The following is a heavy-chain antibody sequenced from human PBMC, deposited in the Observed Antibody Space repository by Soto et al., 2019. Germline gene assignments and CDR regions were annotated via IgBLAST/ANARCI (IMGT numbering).Heavy chain of an antibody. Sequence: SATLSLTCTVSGGSISSYYWSWIRQPPGKGLEWIGYIYYSGSTNYNPSLQSRVTISVDKSKTQFSLTLSSVNAAGTAVYYCPRARGYSYGFDYWGQGTLVPVAS. J-gene: IGHJ4*02. V-gene: IGHV4-59*01. CDR2: IYYSGST. D-gene: IGHD5-18*01. CDR1: GGSISSYY. CDR3: PRARGYSYGFDY.